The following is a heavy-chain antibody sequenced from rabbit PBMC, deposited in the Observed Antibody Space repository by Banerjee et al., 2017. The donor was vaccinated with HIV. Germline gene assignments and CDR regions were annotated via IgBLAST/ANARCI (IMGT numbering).Heavy chain of an antibody. V-gene: IGHV1S40*01. CDR1: GFSFSSGYY. CDR2: IYAGSSGST. J-gene: IGHJ4*01. D-gene: IGHD7-1*01. CDR3: ARDGGYAGGGAGTGFNL. Sequence: QSLEESGGDLVKPEGSLTLTCTASGFSFSSGYYMCWVRQAPGKGLEWIACIYAGSSGSTWYATWAKGRFTISKTSSTTVTLQMTSLTAADTATYFCARDGGYAGGGAGTGFNLWGPGTLVTVS.